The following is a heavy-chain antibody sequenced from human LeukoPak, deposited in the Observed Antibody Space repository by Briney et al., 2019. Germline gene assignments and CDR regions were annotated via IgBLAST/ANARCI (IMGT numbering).Heavy chain of an antibody. V-gene: IGHV3-48*03. CDR2: GSQSGATT. CDR1: GFTFSSYE. D-gene: IGHD3-16*02. CDR3: ARVERLRLGELSAPWAMDV. Sequence: PGGSLRLSCAASGFTFSSYEIQWVRQAPGKGLEWISYGSQSGATTYFADSVKGRFIISRDNAKNSLYMQMNSLRAEDTAVYYCARVERLRLGELSAPWAMDVWGQGTTVTVSS. J-gene: IGHJ6*02.